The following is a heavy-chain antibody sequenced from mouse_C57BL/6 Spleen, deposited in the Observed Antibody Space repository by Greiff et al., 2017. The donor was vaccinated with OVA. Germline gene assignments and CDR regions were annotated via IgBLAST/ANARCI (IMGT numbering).Heavy chain of an antibody. J-gene: IGHJ2*01. CDR3: ARDDLYFDY. CDR1: GYSITSGYY. V-gene: IGHV3-6*01. Sequence: EVKLQESGPGLVKPSQSLSLTCSVTGYSITSGYYWNWIRQFPGNKLEWMGYISYDGSNNYNPSLKNRISITRDTSKNQFFLKLNSVTTEDTATYYCARDDLYFDYWGQGTTLTVSS. CDR2: ISYDGSN.